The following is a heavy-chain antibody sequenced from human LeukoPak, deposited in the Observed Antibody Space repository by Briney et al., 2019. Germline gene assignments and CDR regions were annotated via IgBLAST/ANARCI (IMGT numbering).Heavy chain of an antibody. CDR2: ISSSSTYI. Sequence: GGSLRLSCAASGFIFSSYSMNWVRQAPGKGLEWVSSISSSSTYIYYADSVKGRFTISRDNAKNSLYLQMNSLRAEDTAVYYCARDTYGSGSYYNAPLDYWGQGTLVTVSS. V-gene: IGHV3-21*01. D-gene: IGHD3-10*01. J-gene: IGHJ4*02. CDR1: GFIFSSYS. CDR3: ARDTYGSGSYYNAPLDY.